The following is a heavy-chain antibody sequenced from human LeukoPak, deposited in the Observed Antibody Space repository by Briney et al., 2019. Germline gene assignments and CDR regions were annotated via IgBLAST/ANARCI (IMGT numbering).Heavy chain of an antibody. V-gene: IGHV3-30*01. J-gene: IGHJ6*03. D-gene: IGHD1-26*01. CDR3: ARASSGSYYYYYYMDV. CDR1: GFTFSSYA. Sequence: PGGSLRLSCAASGFTFSSYAMHWVRQAPGKGLEWVAVISYDGSNKYYADYVKGRFTISRDNYKNTLYLQMNSLRAEDTAVYYCARASSGSYYYYYYMDVWGKGTTVTVSS. CDR2: ISYDGSNK.